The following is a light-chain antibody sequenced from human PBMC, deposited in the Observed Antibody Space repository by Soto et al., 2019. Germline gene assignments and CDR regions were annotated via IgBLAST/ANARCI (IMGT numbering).Light chain of an antibody. J-gene: IGKJ3*01. CDR3: QQYNNWPPGT. CDR1: QSVSSN. V-gene: IGKV3-15*01. Sequence: EIVMTQSPATLSVSPGERATLSCRASQSVSSNLAWYQQKPGQAPRLLIYGASTRATGIPARFNGSGSGTEFTLNISSLQSEDFAVYYCQQYNNWPPGTFGPGTKVDIK. CDR2: GAS.